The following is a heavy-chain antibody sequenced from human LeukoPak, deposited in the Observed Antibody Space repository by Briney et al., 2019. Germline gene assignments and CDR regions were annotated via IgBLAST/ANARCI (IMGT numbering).Heavy chain of an antibody. CDR3: AREMGYSYGYWYFDV. CDR1: GGSISNYC. J-gene: IGHJ2*01. V-gene: IGHV4-4*07. D-gene: IGHD5-18*01. Sequence: PSETLSLTCTVSGGSISNYCWSWIRQPAGKGLEWIGRIYITGSTNYSPSLKSRVTMSVDTSQNQFSLKLRSVTAADTAVYYCAREMGYSYGYWYFDVWGRGTLVTVSS. CDR2: IYITGST.